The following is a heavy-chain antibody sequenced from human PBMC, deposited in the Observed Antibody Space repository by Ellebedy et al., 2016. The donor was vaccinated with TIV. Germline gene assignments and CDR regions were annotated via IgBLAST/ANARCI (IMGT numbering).Heavy chain of an antibody. CDR1: GYTFTAYP. V-gene: IGHV7-4-1*02. J-gene: IGHJ6*03. CDR3: ARDSRYNWNDWDYYHMDV. Sequence: ASVKVFCKASGYTFTAYPINWVRQAPGQGLEWLGWINMNTGNPTYAQGFTGRFVFSLDTSVSTAYLQISSLKAEDTAVYYCARDSRYNWNDWDYYHMDVWGKGTTVTVSS. D-gene: IGHD1-1*01. CDR2: INMNTGNP.